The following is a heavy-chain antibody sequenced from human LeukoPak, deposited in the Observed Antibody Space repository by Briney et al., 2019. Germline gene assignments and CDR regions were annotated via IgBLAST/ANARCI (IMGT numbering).Heavy chain of an antibody. D-gene: IGHD2-21*02. CDR2: VYDGDTT. J-gene: IGHJ4*02. CDR1: GFTVSNNY. Sequence: GGSLRLSCAASGFTVSNNYMSWVRQAPGKGREWVSAVYDGDTTYYADSVKGRFTISRDNSKNTLYLQINSLRVEDTAVYFCARDRLLYLDYWGQGTPVTVSS. CDR3: ARDRLLYLDY. V-gene: IGHV3-53*01.